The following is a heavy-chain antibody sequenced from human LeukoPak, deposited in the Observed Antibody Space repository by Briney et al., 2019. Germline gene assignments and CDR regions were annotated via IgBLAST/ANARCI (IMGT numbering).Heavy chain of an antibody. CDR3: ARARDSRYSSSWYDFDY. V-gene: IGHV1-2*02. Sequence: ASVKVSCKASGYTFTGYYMHWVRQAPGQGLEWMGWINPNSGGTNYAQKFQGRVTMTRDTSISTAYMELSRLRSGDTAVYYCARARDSRYSSSWYDFDYWGQGTLVTVSS. CDR2: INPNSGGT. D-gene: IGHD6-13*01. J-gene: IGHJ4*02. CDR1: GYTFTGYY.